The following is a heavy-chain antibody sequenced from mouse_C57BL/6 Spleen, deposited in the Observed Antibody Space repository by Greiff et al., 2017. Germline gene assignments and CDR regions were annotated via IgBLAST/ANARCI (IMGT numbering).Heavy chain of an antibody. J-gene: IGHJ2*01. CDR1: GYTFTSYW. V-gene: IGHV1-69*01. CDR2: IDPSDSYT. D-gene: IGHD1-1*01. Sequence: QVQLQQPGAELVMPGASVKLSWKASGYTFTSYWMHWVKQRPGQGLEWIGEIDPSDSYTNYNQKFKGKSTLTVDKSSSTAYMQLSSLTSEDSAVYYCARQYGSSYGYFDYWGQGTTLTVSS. CDR3: ARQYGSSYGYFDY.